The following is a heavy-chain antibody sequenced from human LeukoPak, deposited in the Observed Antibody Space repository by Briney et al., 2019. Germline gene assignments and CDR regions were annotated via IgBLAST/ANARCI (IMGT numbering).Heavy chain of an antibody. Sequence: GGSLRLSCAASGFTFSSYGMRWVRQAPGKGLEWVAFIRYDGSNKYYADSVKGRFTISRDNSKNTLYLQMNSLRAEDTAVYYCAKDKGGWDIVVVPAAESYFDYWGQGTLVTVSS. V-gene: IGHV3-30*02. J-gene: IGHJ4*02. CDR2: IRYDGSNK. CDR3: AKDKGGWDIVVVPAAESYFDY. D-gene: IGHD2-2*01. CDR1: GFTFSSYG.